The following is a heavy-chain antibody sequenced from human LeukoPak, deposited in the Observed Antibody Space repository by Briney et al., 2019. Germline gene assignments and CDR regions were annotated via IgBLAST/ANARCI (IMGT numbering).Heavy chain of an antibody. V-gene: IGHV4-39*07. Sequence: SETLSLTCTVSGGSISSSSYYWGWIRQPPGTGLEWIGSIYYSGSTYYNPSLKSRVTISVDTSKNQFSLKLSSVTAADTAVYYCARVNPETLAVAGTIDYWGQGTLVTVSS. CDR2: IYYSGST. CDR1: GGSISSSSYY. CDR3: ARVNPETLAVAGTIDY. J-gene: IGHJ4*02. D-gene: IGHD6-19*01.